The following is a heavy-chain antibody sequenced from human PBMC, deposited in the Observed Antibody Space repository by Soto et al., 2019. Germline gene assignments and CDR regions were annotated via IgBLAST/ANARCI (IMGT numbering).Heavy chain of an antibody. V-gene: IGHV3-23*01. Sequence: GGSLRLSCAASGFTFSSYAMSWVRQAPGKGLEWVSAISGSGGSTYYADSVKGRFTISRDNSKNTLYLQRNSLRAEDTDVYYCAKDQGAGIAVAGAFDIWGQGTMVTVSS. D-gene: IGHD6-19*01. CDR1: GFTFSSYA. J-gene: IGHJ3*02. CDR3: AKDQGAGIAVAGAFDI. CDR2: ISGSGGST.